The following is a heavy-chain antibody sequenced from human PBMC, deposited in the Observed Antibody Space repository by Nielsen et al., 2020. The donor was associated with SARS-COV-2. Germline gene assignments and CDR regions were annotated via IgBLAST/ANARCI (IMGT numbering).Heavy chain of an antibody. CDR3: ARQGGEVKWGAAGTITIFHDYVMGV. V-gene: IGHV5-10-1*01. D-gene: IGHD6-13*01. J-gene: IGHJ6*02. CDR2: IDPSDSYT. Sequence: WIRQPPGEGLEWMGRIDPSDSYTNYSPSFQGHVTISADKSISTAYLQWSSLKASDSAIYYCARQGGEVKWGAAGTITIFHDYVMGVWGQGTTVTVSS.